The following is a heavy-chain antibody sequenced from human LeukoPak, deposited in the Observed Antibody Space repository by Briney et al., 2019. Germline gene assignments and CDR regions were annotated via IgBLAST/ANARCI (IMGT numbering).Heavy chain of an antibody. J-gene: IGHJ6*03. CDR1: GYTFTRYD. V-gene: IGHV1-8*01. CDR3: ARGNDGSGSYYMDV. Sequence: ASVKVSCKASGYTFTRYDINWVRQATGQGLEWMGWMNPNSGNTGYAQKFQGRVTMTRNTSISTAYMELSSLRSEDTAVYYCARGNDGSGSYYMDVWGKGTTVTVSS. D-gene: IGHD3-10*01. CDR2: MNPNSGNT.